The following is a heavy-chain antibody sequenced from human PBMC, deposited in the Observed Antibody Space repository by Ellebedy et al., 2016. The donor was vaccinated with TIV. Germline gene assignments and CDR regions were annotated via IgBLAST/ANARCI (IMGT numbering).Heavy chain of an antibody. CDR3: ARDPLTFPTDFYYYYMDV. D-gene: IGHD4-17*01. CDR1: GGTFSSYA. V-gene: IGHV1-69*13. Sequence: SVKVSXXASGGTFSSYAISWVRQAPGQGLEWMGGIIPIFGTANYAQKFQGRVTITADESTSTAYMELSSLRSEDTAVYYCARDPLTFPTDFYYYYMDVWGKGTTVTVSS. J-gene: IGHJ6*03. CDR2: IIPIFGTA.